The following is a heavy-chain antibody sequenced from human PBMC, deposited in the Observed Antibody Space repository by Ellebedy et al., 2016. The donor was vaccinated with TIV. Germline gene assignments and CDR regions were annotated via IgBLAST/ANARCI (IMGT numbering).Heavy chain of an antibody. CDR1: GGSISSSSYY. J-gene: IGHJ3*02. D-gene: IGHD4-17*01. Sequence: SETLSLTCAVSGGSISSSSYYWGWIRQPPGKGLEWIGCIFYSGNTYYNPSLKSRLTISVDTSKNQFFLKLSSMTAADTAVYSCARQLDYGSWAFDTWGQGTVVTVSS. CDR2: IFYSGNT. CDR3: ARQLDYGSWAFDT. V-gene: IGHV4-39*01.